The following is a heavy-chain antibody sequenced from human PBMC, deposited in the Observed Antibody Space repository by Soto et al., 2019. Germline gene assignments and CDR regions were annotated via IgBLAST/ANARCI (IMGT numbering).Heavy chain of an antibody. CDR3: VGEKVGTTGIDF. J-gene: IGHJ4*02. Sequence: QAQLVQSGAEVKKPGASVKVSCKASGYTFTGYDINWVRQATGQGLEWMGWMNPNSGNTGYAQNFQGRVTMTRNNTIPTAYMELTSLRDDDSAVYYCVGEKVGTTGIDFWGQGTLVTVSS. CDR1: GYTFTGYD. D-gene: IGHD1-26*01. CDR2: MNPNSGNT. V-gene: IGHV1-8*01.